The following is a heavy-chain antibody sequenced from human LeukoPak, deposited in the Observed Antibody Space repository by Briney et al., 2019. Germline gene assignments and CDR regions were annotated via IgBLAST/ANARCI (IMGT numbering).Heavy chain of an antibody. Sequence: GGSLRLSCAASGFTFSSYGMHWVRQAPGKGLEWVAFIRYDGSNKYYADSVKGRFTISRDNSKNTLYLQMNSLRAEDTAVYYCAKEIGYCSSTSCRFLDYWGQGTLVTVSS. CDR1: GFTFSSYG. CDR2: IRYDGSNK. D-gene: IGHD2-2*01. CDR3: AKEIGYCSSTSCRFLDY. J-gene: IGHJ4*02. V-gene: IGHV3-30*02.